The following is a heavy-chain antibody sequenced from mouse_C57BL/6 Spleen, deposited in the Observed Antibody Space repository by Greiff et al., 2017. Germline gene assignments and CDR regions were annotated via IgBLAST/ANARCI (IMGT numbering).Heavy chain of an antibody. CDR1: GYTFTSYW. CDR3: ASLLGEGAMDY. D-gene: IGHD4-1*01. V-gene: IGHV1-61*01. CDR2: IYPSDSET. Sequence: QVQLQQPGAELVRPGSSVKLSCKASGYTFTSYWMDWVKQRPGQGLEWIGNIYPSDSETHYNQKFKDKATLTVDKSSSTAYMQLSSLTSEDSAVYYCASLLGEGAMDYWGQGTTVTVSS. J-gene: IGHJ4*01.